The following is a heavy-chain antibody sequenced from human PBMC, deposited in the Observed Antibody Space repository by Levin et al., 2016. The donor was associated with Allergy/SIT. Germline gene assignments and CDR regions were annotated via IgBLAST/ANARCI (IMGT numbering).Heavy chain of an antibody. Sequence: VRQMPGKGLEWMGRIDPSDSYTNYSPSFQGHVTISVDKSISTAYLQWSSLKASDTAMYYCARHTGGHFYDSSGYYADHWGQGTLVTVSS. CDR3: ARHTGGHFYDSSGYYADH. CDR2: IDPSDSYT. D-gene: IGHD3-22*01. V-gene: IGHV5-10-1*01. J-gene: IGHJ4*02.